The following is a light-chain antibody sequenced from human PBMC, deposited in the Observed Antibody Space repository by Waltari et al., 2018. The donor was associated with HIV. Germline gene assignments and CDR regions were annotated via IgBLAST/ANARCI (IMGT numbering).Light chain of an antibody. Sequence: SDVGGYNYVSWYQQHPGKAPKLMIYDVSNRPSGVSNRFSGSKSGNTASLTISGLQAEDEADYYCSSYTSSSTRVFGTGTKVTVL. J-gene: IGLJ1*01. CDR3: SSYTSSSTRV. CDR1: SDVGGYNY. V-gene: IGLV2-14*04. CDR2: DVS.